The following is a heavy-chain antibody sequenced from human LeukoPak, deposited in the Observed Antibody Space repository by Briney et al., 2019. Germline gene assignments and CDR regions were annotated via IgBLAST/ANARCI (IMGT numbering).Heavy chain of an antibody. CDR3: ARKTYDSSGYYYFDYYYGMDV. CDR2: IYYSGST. CDR1: GGSISSGGYY. J-gene: IGHJ6*02. Sequence: SETLSLTCTVSGGSISSGGYYWSWIRQHPGKGLEWIGYIYYSGSTYYNPSLKSRVTISVDTSKNQLSLKLSSVTAADTAVYYCARKTYDSSGYYYFDYYYGMDVWGQGTTVTVSS. V-gene: IGHV4-31*03. D-gene: IGHD3-22*01.